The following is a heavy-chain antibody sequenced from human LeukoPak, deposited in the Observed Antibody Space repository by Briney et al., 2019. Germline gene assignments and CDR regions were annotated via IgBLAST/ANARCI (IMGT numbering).Heavy chain of an antibody. J-gene: IGHJ4*02. CDR3: ARDQYGDYGFDY. Sequence: PGGSLRLSCAASGFTVSSNYMSWVRQAPGKGLEWVSTLYSGGFTYYADSVKGRFAISRDNSKNTLYLQMSSLRAEDTAVYYCARDQYGDYGFDYWGQGTLVTVSS. CDR1: GFTVSSNY. V-gene: IGHV3-66*01. D-gene: IGHD4-17*01. CDR2: LYSGGFT.